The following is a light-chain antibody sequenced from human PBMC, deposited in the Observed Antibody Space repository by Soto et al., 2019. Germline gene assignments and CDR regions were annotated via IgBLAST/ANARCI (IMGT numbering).Light chain of an antibody. Sequence: QSVLTQPPSASGTPGQRVTISCSGSSSNIGSNYVYWYQQLPGTAPKLLIYRNNQLPSGVPDRFSGSKSGTSASLAISGLRSDDESDYYCAAWDDSLSGPNWVFGGGTKPTVL. V-gene: IGLV1-47*01. J-gene: IGLJ3*02. CDR2: RNN. CDR1: SSNIGSNY. CDR3: AAWDDSLSGPNWV.